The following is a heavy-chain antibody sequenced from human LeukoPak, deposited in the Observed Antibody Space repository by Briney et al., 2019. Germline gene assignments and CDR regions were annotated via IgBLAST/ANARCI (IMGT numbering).Heavy chain of an antibody. CDR1: GFTFSSYA. D-gene: IGHD4-17*01. CDR2: ISGGGGST. J-gene: IGHJ4*02. Sequence: GGSLRLSCAASGFTFSSYAMSWVRQAPGKGLEWVSSISGGGGSTYYADSVKGRFTISRDNSKNTLYLQMNSLRAEDTAVYYCASPWGDYQGSYFDYWGQGTLVTVSS. V-gene: IGHV3-23*01. CDR3: ASPWGDYQGSYFDY.